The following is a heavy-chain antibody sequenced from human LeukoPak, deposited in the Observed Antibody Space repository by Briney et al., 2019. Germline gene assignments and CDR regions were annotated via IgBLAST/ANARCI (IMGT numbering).Heavy chain of an antibody. CDR2: ISGSGYYT. J-gene: IGHJ6*03. CDR1: GFTFGSFA. Sequence: GGSLRLSCEASGFTFGSFAMSWVRQAPGKGLEWVSGISGSGYYTYYADSVKGRFTISGDNSKNTLYIEMNSLRAEDTALYFCAKDGSWGDYQFYFYMDVWGKGTTVTVSS. D-gene: IGHD2-2*01. V-gene: IGHV3-23*01. CDR3: AKDGSWGDYQFYFYMDV.